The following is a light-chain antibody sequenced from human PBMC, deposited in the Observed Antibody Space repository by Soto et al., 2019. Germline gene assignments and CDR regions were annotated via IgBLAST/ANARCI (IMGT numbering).Light chain of an antibody. CDR2: EVS. CDR3: LSYADTAYV. V-gene: IGLV2-8*01. J-gene: IGLJ1*01. CDR1: SSDVGGYNY. Sequence: QAVVTQPPSASGSPGQSVTIYCAGTSSDVGGYNYVSWYQQYPGKVPKLMIYEVSERPSGVPDRFSGSKSGNTAFLTVSGLQAEDEADYYCLSYADTAYVFGTGTKLTVL.